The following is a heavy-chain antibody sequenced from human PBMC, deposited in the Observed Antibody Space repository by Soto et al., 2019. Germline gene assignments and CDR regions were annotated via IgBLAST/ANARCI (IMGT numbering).Heavy chain of an antibody. CDR3: ARGPLYSSSWYSNWFDP. V-gene: IGHV1-8*01. CDR2: MNPNSGNT. J-gene: IGHJ5*02. Sequence: ASVKVSCKASGYTFTSYDINWVRQATGQGLEWMGWMNPNSGNTGYAQKFQGRVTMTRNTSISTAYMELSSLRSEDTAVYYCARGPLYSSSWYSNWFDPWGQGTLVTVSS. CDR1: GYTFTSYD. D-gene: IGHD6-13*01.